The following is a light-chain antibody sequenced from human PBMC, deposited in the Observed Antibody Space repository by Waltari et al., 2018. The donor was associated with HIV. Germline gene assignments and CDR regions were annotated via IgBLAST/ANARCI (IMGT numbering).Light chain of an antibody. Sequence: DIVMTQSPDTLVVSLGERATINCKYNQSVLYSSSSKNYLAWYQQKPGQSPKLLIYWAAAREAGVPDRFSGGGSVTDFTLTISSLQAEDVAVYYCQQYYSLPFTFSPVTKVDIK. J-gene: IGKJ3*01. CDR1: QSVLYSSSSKNY. CDR3: QQYYSLPFT. CDR2: WAA. V-gene: IGKV4-1*01.